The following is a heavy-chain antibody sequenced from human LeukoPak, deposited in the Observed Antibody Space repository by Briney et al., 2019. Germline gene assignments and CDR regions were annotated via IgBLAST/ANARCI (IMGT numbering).Heavy chain of an antibody. Sequence: SGPTLVNPPQTLTLTCTFSGFSLSTSGVGVGWIRQPPGKALEYLALIYWDDDTRYSPSLKSRLTITKDTSQNQVVLIMTNMDPVDTATFYCVHLHWNGLGDYWGQGTQVTVSS. D-gene: IGHD1-1*01. J-gene: IGHJ4*02. CDR2: IYWDDDT. CDR1: GFSLSTSGVG. V-gene: IGHV2-5*02. CDR3: VHLHWNGLGDY.